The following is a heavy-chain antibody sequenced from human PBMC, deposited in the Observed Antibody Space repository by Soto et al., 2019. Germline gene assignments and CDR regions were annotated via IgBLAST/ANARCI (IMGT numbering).Heavy chain of an antibody. V-gene: IGHV3-30-3*01. J-gene: IGHJ6*02. CDR1: GFTFISYA. CDR3: ARSRHGSGSYTHFYYGLDV. CDR2: ISFDGSTE. D-gene: IGHD3-10*01. Sequence: GESLKISCAASGFTFISYAMHWVRQAPGKGLEWAAVISFDGSTEYYADSVKGRFTISRDNSKNTVYLQMNSLRSEDTAVYYCARSRHGSGSYTHFYYGLDVWGQGTTVTVSS.